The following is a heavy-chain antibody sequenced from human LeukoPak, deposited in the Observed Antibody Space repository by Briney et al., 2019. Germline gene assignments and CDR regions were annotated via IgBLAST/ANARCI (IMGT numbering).Heavy chain of an antibody. Sequence: GGSLRLSCAASGFTFSSYAMTWVRQAPVKGLEWLSVVTDTGGNTYHADSVKGRFTISRDNSKSTVYLEMDSLRVEDTAVYYCAKGTVRSCSGPSCYPLDSWGQGTLVTVSS. CDR3: AKGTVRSCSGPSCYPLDS. CDR2: VTDTGGNT. J-gene: IGHJ4*02. CDR1: GFTFSSYA. V-gene: IGHV3-23*01. D-gene: IGHD2-15*01.